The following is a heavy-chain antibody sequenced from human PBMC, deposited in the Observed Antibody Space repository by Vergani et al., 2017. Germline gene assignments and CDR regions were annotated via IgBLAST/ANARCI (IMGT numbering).Heavy chain of an antibody. J-gene: IGHJ3*02. CDR1: GGTFSSYA. V-gene: IGHV1-69*01. CDR3: ARDHSGSGSTQVAFDI. CDR2: IIPIFGTA. Sequence: QVQLVQSGAEVKKPGSSVKVSCKAAGGTFSSYAISWVRQTPGQGLEGMGWIIPIFGTAHYAQKFQGRVSITSDEATSTAYMELSSLRSEDTAVYYCARDHSGSGSTQVAFDIWGEGTMVTVSS. D-gene: IGHD3-3*01.